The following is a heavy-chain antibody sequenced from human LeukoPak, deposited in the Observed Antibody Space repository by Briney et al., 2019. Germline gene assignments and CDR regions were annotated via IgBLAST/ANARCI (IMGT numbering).Heavy chain of an antibody. D-gene: IGHD2-2*01. CDR2: INHSGST. Sequence: SETLSLTCTVSGGSICSGDYYWSWIRQPPGKGLEWIGEINHSGSTNYNPSLKSRVTISVDTSKNQFSLKLSSVTAADTAVYYCARRAIRYQLPSRAFDIWGQGTMVTVSS. CDR1: GGSICSGDYY. CDR3: ARRAIRYQLPSRAFDI. J-gene: IGHJ3*02. V-gene: IGHV4-39*07.